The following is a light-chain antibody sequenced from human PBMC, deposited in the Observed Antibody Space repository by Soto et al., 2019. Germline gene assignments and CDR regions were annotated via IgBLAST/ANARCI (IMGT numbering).Light chain of an antibody. CDR2: DAS. J-gene: IGKJ1*01. CDR3: QHYSTYSA. CDR1: QSISSS. V-gene: IGKV1-5*01. Sequence: DIQMTQSPSTLSASVGDRVTITCRASQSISSSLAWYQQKPGKAPKLLIYDASNLESGVPSIFSGSGSGTEFPLTISSLPPDDFATYYCQHYSTYSAFGQGTRVEIK.